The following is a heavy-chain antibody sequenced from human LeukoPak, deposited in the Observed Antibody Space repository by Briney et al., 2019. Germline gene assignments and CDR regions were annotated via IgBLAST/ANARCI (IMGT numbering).Heavy chain of an antibody. J-gene: IGHJ3*02. V-gene: IGHV3-23*01. CDR3: AGRYGSKTYYIPDAFDI. D-gene: IGHD3-10*01. CDR2: ISGSGGST. CDR1: GFTFSSYA. Sequence: GGSLRLSCAASGFTFSSYAMSCVRQAPGKGLEWVSAISGSGGSTYYADSVKGRFTISRDNSKNTLYLQMNSLRAEDTAVYYCAGRYGSKTYYIPDAFDIWGQGTMVTVSS.